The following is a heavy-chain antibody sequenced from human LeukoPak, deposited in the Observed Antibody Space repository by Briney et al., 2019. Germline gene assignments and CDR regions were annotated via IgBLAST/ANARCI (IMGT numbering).Heavy chain of an antibody. V-gene: IGHV1-2*02. CDR3: ARAIAARRFDY. CDR1: GYSFTDYY. Sequence: ASVKVSCKASGYSFTDYYIHWVRQAPGQGLEWMGWINPTIGGTNYAQSFQGRVTMTSDTAISTAYMEVRRLRSDDTAVYYCARAIAARRFDYWGQGTLVTVSS. D-gene: IGHD6-6*01. J-gene: IGHJ4*02. CDR2: INPTIGGT.